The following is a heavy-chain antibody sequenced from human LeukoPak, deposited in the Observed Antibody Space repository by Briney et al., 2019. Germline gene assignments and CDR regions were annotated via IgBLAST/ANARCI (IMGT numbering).Heavy chain of an antibody. CDR3: AKLPYYYDSSGYSHHFDY. D-gene: IGHD3-22*01. V-gene: IGHV3-30*18. CDR2: ISYDGSNN. Sequence: GGSLRLSCAASGSTFSSYGMHWVRQAPGKGLEWVAVISYDGSNNYYSDSVKGRFTISRDNSKNTLYLQMNSLRAEDTAVYYCAKLPYYYDSSGYSHHFDYWGQGTLVTVSS. J-gene: IGHJ4*02. CDR1: GSTFSSYG.